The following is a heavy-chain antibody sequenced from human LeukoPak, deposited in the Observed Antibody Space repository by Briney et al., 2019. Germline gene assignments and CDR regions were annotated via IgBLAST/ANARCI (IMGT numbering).Heavy chain of an antibody. CDR3: AREAYGDYVVY. V-gene: IGHV4-30-4*01. Sequence: PSETLSLTCTVSGGSLSSGDYYWSWIRQPPGTCLEWIGYIYYSGSTYYNPSLKSRVTISVDTSKNQFSLKLSSVTAADTAVYYCAREAYGDYVVYWGQGTLVTVSS. J-gene: IGHJ4*02. CDR1: GGSLSSGDYY. D-gene: IGHD4-17*01. CDR2: IYYSGST.